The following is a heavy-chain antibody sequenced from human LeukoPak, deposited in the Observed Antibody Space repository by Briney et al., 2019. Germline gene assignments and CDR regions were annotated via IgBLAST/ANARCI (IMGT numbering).Heavy chain of an antibody. D-gene: IGHD5-24*01. CDR1: GGSISSYY. CDR3: ARPKMATNDAFDI. V-gene: IGHV4-38-2*02. J-gene: IGHJ3*02. CDR2: IYHSGST. Sequence: SETLSLTCTVSGGSISSYYWGWIRQPPGKGLEWIGSIYHSGSTYYNPSLKSRVTISVDTSKNQFSLKLSSVTAADTAVYYCARPKMATNDAFDIWGQGTMVTVSS.